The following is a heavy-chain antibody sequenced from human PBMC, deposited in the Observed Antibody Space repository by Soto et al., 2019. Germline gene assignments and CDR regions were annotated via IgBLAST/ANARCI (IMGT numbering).Heavy chain of an antibody. CDR3: TRRPVDY. J-gene: IGHJ4*02. Sequence: EVQLVESGGGLVQPGGSLTLSCAASGFTFSDSAMHWVRQASGKGREWVDRIRSKANSYATAYAASVKDRLTISRDDSKNGAYLQMNSGKTEDTAVYYCTRRPVDYWGQGTLVTVSS. CDR1: GFTFSDSA. CDR2: IRSKANSYAT. V-gene: IGHV3-73*01.